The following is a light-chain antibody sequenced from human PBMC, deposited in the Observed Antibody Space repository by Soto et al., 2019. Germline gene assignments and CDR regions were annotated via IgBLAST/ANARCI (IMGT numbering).Light chain of an antibody. V-gene: IGLV2-14*03. CDR2: DVT. J-gene: IGLJ1*01. CDR1: SSDVGGYNY. Sequence: QSVLTQPASVSGSPGQSMTISCTGTSSDVGGYNYVSWYQHHPDKAPKLVIYDVTNRPSEVSNRFSGSKAGNTASLTISGLQAEDEADYYCNSYTGSATPYVFGTGTTVTVL. CDR3: NSYTGSATPYV.